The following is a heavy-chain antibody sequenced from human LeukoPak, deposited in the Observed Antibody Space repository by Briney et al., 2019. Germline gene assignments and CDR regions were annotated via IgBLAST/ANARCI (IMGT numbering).Heavy chain of an antibody. J-gene: IGHJ5*02. Sequence: PSETLSLTCTVSGGSISSSSYYWGWIRQPPGKGLEWIGSIYYSGSTYYNPSLKSRVTISVDTSKNQFSLKLSSVTAADTAVYYCARGRLAATTAYGNWFDPWGQGTLVTVSS. CDR1: GGSISSSSYY. D-gene: IGHD2-15*01. CDR2: IYYSGST. V-gene: IGHV4-39*07. CDR3: ARGRLAATTAYGNWFDP.